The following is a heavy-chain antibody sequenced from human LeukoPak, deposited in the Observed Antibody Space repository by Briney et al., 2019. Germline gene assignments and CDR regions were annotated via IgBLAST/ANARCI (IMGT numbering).Heavy chain of an antibody. CDR1: GFMFSNFG. CDR3: ARDYCSTTTCLDY. D-gene: IGHD2-2*01. V-gene: IGHV3-33*01. Sequence: GRSLRLSCAASGFMFSNFGMQWVRQTPGKGLEWVAVIWYDGSKKYYAESVRGRFTISRDDSKKMVYLQMNSLRAEDTAVYYCARDYCSTTTCLDYWGQGSLVTVSS. J-gene: IGHJ4*02. CDR2: IWYDGSKK.